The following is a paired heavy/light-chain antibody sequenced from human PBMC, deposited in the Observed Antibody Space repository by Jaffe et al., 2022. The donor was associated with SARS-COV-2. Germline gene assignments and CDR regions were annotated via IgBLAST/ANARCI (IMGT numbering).Light chain of an antibody. Sequence: DVVMTQSPDSLAVSLGERATINCKSSQSVLYSSNNRNYLGWYQQKPGQPPKLLIYWASTRESGVPDRFSGSGSGTDFTLTISSLQAEDVAVYYCHQYYSSPPTFGQGTKVEIK. V-gene: IGKV4-1*01. CDR1: QSVLYSSNNRNY. CDR2: WAS. J-gene: IGKJ1*01. CDR3: HQYYSSPPT.
Heavy chain of an antibody. Sequence: QVQLVQSGTEVKKPGASVRVSCRASGYTFTTYAIHWVRQAPGQRLEWMGWISGGNDNTEYSQKFQGRVAITRDTSATTAYMELSSLRSEDTAVYYCARANRDGYSYEEGAFDYWGQGTLVTVSS. CDR3: ARANRDGYSYEEGAFDY. CDR2: ISGGNDNT. CDR1: GYTFTTYA. V-gene: IGHV1-3*01. J-gene: IGHJ4*02. D-gene: IGHD5-18*01.